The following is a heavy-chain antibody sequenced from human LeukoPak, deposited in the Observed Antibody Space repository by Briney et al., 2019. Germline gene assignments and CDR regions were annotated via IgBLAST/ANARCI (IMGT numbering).Heavy chain of an antibody. CDR1: GGSISSGSYY. Sequence: SETLSLTCTVSGGSISSGSYYWSWIRQPAGKGLEWIGRIYTSGSTNYNPSLKSRVTMSVDTSKNQFSLKLSSVTAADTAVYYCARGGSSWYMGTYYYYYMDVWGKGTTVTVSS. CDR3: ARGGSSWYMGTYYYYYMDV. CDR2: IYTSGST. V-gene: IGHV4-61*02. D-gene: IGHD6-13*01. J-gene: IGHJ6*03.